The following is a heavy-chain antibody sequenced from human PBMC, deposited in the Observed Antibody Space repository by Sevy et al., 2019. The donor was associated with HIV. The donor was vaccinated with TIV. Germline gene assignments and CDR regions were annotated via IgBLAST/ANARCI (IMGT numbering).Heavy chain of an antibody. V-gene: IGHV1-2*06. CDR1: GYTFTGYY. CDR2: INPNSGGT. Sequence: ASVKVSCKASGYTFTGYYMHWVRQAPGQGLEWMGRINPNSGGTNYAQKFQGRVTMTRDTSISTAYMELSRLRSEDTAGYYCARDVFLYCSSTSCLTYYYYYGMDVWGQGTTVTVSS. CDR3: ARDVFLYCSSTSCLTYYYYYGMDV. J-gene: IGHJ6*02. D-gene: IGHD2-2*01.